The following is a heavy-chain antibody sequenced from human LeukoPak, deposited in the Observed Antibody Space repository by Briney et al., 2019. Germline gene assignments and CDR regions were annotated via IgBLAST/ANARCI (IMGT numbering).Heavy chain of an antibody. D-gene: IGHD6-19*01. CDR2: IRSKAYGGTA. J-gene: IGHJ3*01. CDR3: TRDQVGSSGW. Sequence: GGSLRLSRTASGFTFGDYAMSWVRQVPRKGLEGVGFIRSKAYGGTAEYAASVKGRFTISRDDSKSIAYLQMNSLKTEDTAIYYCTRDQVGSSGWWGQGTMVTVSS. V-gene: IGHV3-49*04. CDR1: GFTFGDYA.